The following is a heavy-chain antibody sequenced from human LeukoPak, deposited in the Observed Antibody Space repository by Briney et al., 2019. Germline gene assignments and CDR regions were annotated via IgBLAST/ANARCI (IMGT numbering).Heavy chain of an antibody. CDR2: IANSGGST. D-gene: IGHD1/OR15-1a*01. J-gene: IGHJ4*02. CDR3: AKSHSVEQRGCFDY. Sequence: PGGSLRLSCAASGFTFTTYAMSWVRQAPGKGLEWVSTIANSGGSTYYADSVKGRFTISRGNSKNTLYLQMNSLRAEDMAVYYCAKSHSVEQRGCFDYWGQGTLVTVSS. V-gene: IGHV3-23*01. CDR1: GFTFTTYA.